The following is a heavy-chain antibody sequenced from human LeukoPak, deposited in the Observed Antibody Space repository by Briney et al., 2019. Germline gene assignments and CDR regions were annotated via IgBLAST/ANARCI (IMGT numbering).Heavy chain of an antibody. CDR2: ISGSGITT. D-gene: IGHD1/OR15-1a*01. J-gene: IGHJ2*01. V-gene: IGHV3-23*01. Sequence: PGGSLRLSCAASGSPFSTFAMNWVRQAPGKGLEWVSAISGSGITTHYVDSVKGRFIISRDNSKNTLYLQMNSLRAEDTAVYYCAKDEQPGGGRGRGTLVTVSS. CDR3: AKDEQPGGG. CDR1: GSPFSTFA.